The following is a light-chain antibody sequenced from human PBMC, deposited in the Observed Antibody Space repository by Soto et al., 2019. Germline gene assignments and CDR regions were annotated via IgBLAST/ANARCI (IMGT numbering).Light chain of an antibody. CDR1: SSNIGAGYD. CDR2: GNS. J-gene: IGLJ1*01. Sequence: QSVLTQPPSASGAPGQRVTISCTGSSSNIGAGYDVHWYQQLPGTAPKLLIYGNSNRPSGVPDRFSGSKSGTSASLAITGLQAEDEADYYCQSYDSSLSADVFGTGTKLTVL. V-gene: IGLV1-40*01. CDR3: QSYDSSLSADV.